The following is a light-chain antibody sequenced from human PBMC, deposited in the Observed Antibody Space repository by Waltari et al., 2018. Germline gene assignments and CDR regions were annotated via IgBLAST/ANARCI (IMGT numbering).Light chain of an antibody. Sequence: SSELTQDPAVSVALGQTVRITCQGDSLRTYDASSYQQKPGQAPMLLIYGKNRRPSGIPDRFSGSTSGTTASLTITGAQAEDEADYHCTSRDFTGTVFFGGGTKVTVL. CDR2: GKN. V-gene: IGLV3-19*01. CDR3: TSRDFTGTVF. CDR1: SLRTYD. J-gene: IGLJ2*01.